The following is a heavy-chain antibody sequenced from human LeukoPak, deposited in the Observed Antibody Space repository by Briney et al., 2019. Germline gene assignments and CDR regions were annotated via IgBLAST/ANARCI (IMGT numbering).Heavy chain of an antibody. J-gene: IGHJ4*02. CDR1: GFTFSDYY. Sequence: GGSLRLSCAASGFTFSDYYMSWIRQAPGKGLEWVSYISSSGSTIYYADSVKGRFTISRDNAKNSLYLQMNSLRAEDTAVYYCARQESSHAYYYDSSGPRFDYWGQGTLVTVSS. CDR3: ARQESSHAYYYDSSGPRFDY. CDR2: ISSSGSTI. D-gene: IGHD3-22*01. V-gene: IGHV3-11*04.